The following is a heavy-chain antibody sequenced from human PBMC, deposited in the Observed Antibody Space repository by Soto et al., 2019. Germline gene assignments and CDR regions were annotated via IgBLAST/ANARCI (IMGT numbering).Heavy chain of an antibody. J-gene: IGHJ4*02. V-gene: IGHV1-69*13. CDR1: GGTLSSYA. CDR2: IIPIFGTA. D-gene: IGHD2-8*01. Sequence: SVKVSCKASGGTLSSYAISWGRQAPGQRREWMGGIIPIFGTANYAQKFQGRVTITADESTSTAYMELSSLRSEDTAVYYCARYPMYHCTNGVCYGAFDYWGQGTLVTVSS. CDR3: ARYPMYHCTNGVCYGAFDY.